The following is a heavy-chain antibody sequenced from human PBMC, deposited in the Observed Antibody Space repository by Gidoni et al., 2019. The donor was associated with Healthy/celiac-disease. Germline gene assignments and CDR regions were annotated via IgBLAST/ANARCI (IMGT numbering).Heavy chain of an antibody. CDR1: GFTFSSYA. CDR2: ISGSGGST. V-gene: IGHV3-23*01. D-gene: IGHD6-19*01. CDR3: AKEAWVPNKYSSGWYVLVY. J-gene: IGHJ4*02. Sequence: EAQLLESGGGLVQPGGSLRLSCAASGFTFSSYAMSWVRQAPGKGLEWVSAISGSGGSTYYADSVKGRFTISRDNSKNTLYLQMNSLRAEDTAVYYCAKEAWVPNKYSSGWYVLVYWGQGTLVTVSS.